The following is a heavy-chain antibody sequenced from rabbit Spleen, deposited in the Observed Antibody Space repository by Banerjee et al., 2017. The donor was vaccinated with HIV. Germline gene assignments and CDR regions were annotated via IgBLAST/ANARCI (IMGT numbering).Heavy chain of an antibody. CDR3: ARYFNSHGDSLFGL. Sequence: QEQLEESGGDLVKPEGSLTLTCTASGFSFSSSYWICWVRQAPGKGLEWIACIYAGSSGITYYASWAKGRFTISKTSSTTVTLQMTSLTAADTATYFCARYFNSHGDSLFGLWGQGTLVTVS. D-gene: IGHD6-1*01. V-gene: IGHV1S45*01. CDR2: IYAGSSGIT. J-gene: IGHJ3*01. CDR1: GFSFSSSYW.